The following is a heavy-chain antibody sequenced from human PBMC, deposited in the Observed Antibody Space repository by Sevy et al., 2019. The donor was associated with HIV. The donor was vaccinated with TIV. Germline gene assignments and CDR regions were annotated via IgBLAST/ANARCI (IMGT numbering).Heavy chain of an antibody. CDR2: ISGSGGIT. Sequence: GGSLRLSCAVSGFTFSSYGMSWVRQAPGKGLEWVSSISGSGGITYYADSVKGRFTFSRDNSKNTLYLQMNSLRAEDTAVYYCAKDGVYGGDFEHFLPWGQGTLVTVSS. CDR1: GFTFSSYG. J-gene: IGHJ1*01. CDR3: AKDGVYGGDFEHFLP. D-gene: IGHD2-21*02. V-gene: IGHV3-23*01.